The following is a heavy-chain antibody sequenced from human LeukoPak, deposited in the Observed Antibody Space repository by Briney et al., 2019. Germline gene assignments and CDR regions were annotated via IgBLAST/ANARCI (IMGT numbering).Heavy chain of an antibody. CDR2: ISGSGGST. J-gene: IGHJ4*02. CDR1: GFTFSSYA. Sequence: GGSRRLSCAASGFTFSSYAMSWVRQAPGKGLEWVSAISGSGGSTYYADSVKGRFTISRDNAKNTVSLQMNSLKAEDTAVYYCGAVFDHWGPGILVTVSS. V-gene: IGHV3-23*01. CDR3: GAVFDH.